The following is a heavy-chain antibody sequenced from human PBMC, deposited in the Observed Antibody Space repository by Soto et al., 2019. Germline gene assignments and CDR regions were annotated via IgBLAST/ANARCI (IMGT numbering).Heavy chain of an antibody. CDR1: GFTFSNYA. Sequence: GGSLRLSCAASGFTFSNYAMHWVRQAPGKGLEYVSAISSNGGSTHYANSVKGRFTISRDNSKNTLYLQMGSLRAEDMAVYYCARAQSGDDYWGQGTLVTVSS. CDR2: ISSNGGST. CDR3: ARAQSGDDY. V-gene: IGHV3-64*01. J-gene: IGHJ4*02. D-gene: IGHD1-26*01.